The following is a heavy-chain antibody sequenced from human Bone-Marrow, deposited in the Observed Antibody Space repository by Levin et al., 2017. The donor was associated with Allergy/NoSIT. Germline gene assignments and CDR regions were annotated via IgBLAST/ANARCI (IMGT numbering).Heavy chain of an antibody. CDR2: ISGSGDST. Sequence: GESLKISCAASGFTFSNYAMSWVRQAPGKGLEWVSGISGSGDSTYDGDSVKGRFTISRDNSKNTLYLQMNSLRAEDTAVYYCAKDRDFYGSGSLGNWGQGTLVTVSS. D-gene: IGHD3-10*01. J-gene: IGHJ4*02. V-gene: IGHV3-23*01. CDR3: AKDRDFYGSGSLGN. CDR1: GFTFSNYA.